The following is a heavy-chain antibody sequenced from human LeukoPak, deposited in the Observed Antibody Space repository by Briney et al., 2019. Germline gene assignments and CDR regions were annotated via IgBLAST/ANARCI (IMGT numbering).Heavy chain of an antibody. J-gene: IGHJ4*02. CDR2: ISFDGGSR. D-gene: IGHD3-22*01. CDR1: GFTVSTYG. CDR3: AKGGYYERPWYFDY. V-gene: IGHV3-30-3*01. Sequence: GGSLRLSCAASGFTVSTYGMHWVRQAPGKGLEWVAVISFDGGSRYYADSVKNRFTISRDNSKNALYLQMNSLRAEDTAVYYCAKGGYYERPWYFDYWGQGTLVTVSS.